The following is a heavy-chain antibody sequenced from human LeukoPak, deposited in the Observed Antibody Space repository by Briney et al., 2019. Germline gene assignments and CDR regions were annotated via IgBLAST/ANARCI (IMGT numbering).Heavy chain of an antibody. D-gene: IGHD3-22*01. J-gene: IGHJ1*01. CDR1: GFTFASYG. Sequence: GGSLRLSCAASGFTFASYGMSWVRQAPGKGLEWVSFITTNGGRTSYADSVEGRFTISRDNPRNTLYMQMNSLRDEDTAVYYCAIMHGYYDGTGYWVQWGQGTPVTVSS. CDR2: ITTNGGRT. V-gene: IGHV3-23*01. CDR3: AIMHGYYDGTGYWVQ.